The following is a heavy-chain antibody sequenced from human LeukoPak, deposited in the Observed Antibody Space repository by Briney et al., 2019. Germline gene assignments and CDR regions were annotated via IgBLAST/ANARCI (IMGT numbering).Heavy chain of an antibody. CDR3: ARAIQGDLFWDY. J-gene: IGHJ4*02. Sequence: TTSETLSLTCTVSGGSISSHYWSWIRQPPGKGLEWIGYIYYSGSTNYNPSLKSRVTTSVDTSKNQFSLKLSSATAADTAVYYCARAIQGDLFWDYWGQGTLVTVSS. D-gene: IGHD3-10*01. V-gene: IGHV4-59*11. CDR1: GGSISSHY. CDR2: IYYSGST.